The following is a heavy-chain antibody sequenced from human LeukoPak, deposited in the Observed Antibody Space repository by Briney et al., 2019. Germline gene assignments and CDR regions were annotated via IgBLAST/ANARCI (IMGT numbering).Heavy chain of an antibody. CDR3: ARVSVGATISFDY. J-gene: IGHJ4*02. CDR1: GYTFTSYD. D-gene: IGHD1-26*01. CDR2: INPNSGGT. V-gene: IGHV1-2*02. Sequence: ASVKVSCKASGYTFTSYDINWVRQAPGQGLEWMGWINPNSGGTNYAQKFQGRVTMTRDTSISTAYMELSRLRSDDTAVYYCARVSVGATISFDYWGQGTLVTVSS.